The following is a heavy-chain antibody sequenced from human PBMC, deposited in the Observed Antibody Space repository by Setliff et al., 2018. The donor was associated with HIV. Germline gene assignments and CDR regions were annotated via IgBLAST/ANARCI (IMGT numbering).Heavy chain of an antibody. CDR2: INHGGST. CDR3: ARVASYDFWSGYLHYFDY. J-gene: IGHJ4*02. CDR1: GGSFSGYY. Sequence: PSETLSLTCAVYGGSFSGYYWSWIPQPPGKGLEWIGEINHGGSTDSNPSLKSRVTISVDTSKNQFSLNLTSVTAADTAVYYCARVASYDFWSGYLHYFDYWGQGTPVTV. D-gene: IGHD3-3*01. V-gene: IGHV4-34*01.